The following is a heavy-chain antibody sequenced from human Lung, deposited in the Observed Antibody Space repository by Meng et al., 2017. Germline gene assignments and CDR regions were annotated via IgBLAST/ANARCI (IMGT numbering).Heavy chain of an antibody. J-gene: IGHJ4*02. D-gene: IGHD5-18*01. CDR2: INHSGST. V-gene: IGHV4-34*01. CDR3: ARGGAAMALFGFDY. Sequence: SETLSLTCAVYGGSFSGYYWSWTRQPPGKGLECIGEINHSGSTNYNPSLKSRITISVDTSKNQFSLTLRSVTAADTAVYYCARGGAAMALFGFDYWGQGTLVTVSS. CDR1: GGSFSGYY.